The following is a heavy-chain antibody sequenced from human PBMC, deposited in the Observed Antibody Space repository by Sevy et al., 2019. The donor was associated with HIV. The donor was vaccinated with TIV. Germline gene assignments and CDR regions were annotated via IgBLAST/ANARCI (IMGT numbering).Heavy chain of an antibody. CDR1: GYTFNNYG. V-gene: IGHV1-18*01. J-gene: IGHJ4*02. D-gene: IGHD3-9*01. CDR3: ARGRYFDCGAY. CDR2: ISVYGET. Sequence: ASVKVSCKTSGYTFNNYGISWVREAPGQGLEWMGWISVYGETNYAQKVQDRLTVTTETSTATAYMELRSLRSDDTAVYYCARGRYFDCGAYWGQGTLVTVSS.